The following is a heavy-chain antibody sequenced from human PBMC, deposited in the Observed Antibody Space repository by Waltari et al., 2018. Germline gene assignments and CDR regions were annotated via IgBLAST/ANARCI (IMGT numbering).Heavy chain of an antibody. J-gene: IGHJ3*02. D-gene: IGHD4-17*01. Sequence: QVQLQESGPGLVKPSHTLSLTCTVSCRFLRSGRYCLSWHRQHLGKGLEWIGYIYYSGSTYYNPSLKSRVTISVDTSKNQFSLKLSSVTAADTAVYYCARWDDYGDPRAFDIWGQGTMVTVSS. V-gene: IGHV4-31*03. CDR1: CRFLRSGRYC. CDR3: ARWDDYGDPRAFDI. CDR2: IYYSGST.